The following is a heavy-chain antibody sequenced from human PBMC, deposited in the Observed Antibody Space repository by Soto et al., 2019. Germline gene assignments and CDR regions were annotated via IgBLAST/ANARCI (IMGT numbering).Heavy chain of an antibody. Sequence: QVQLQESGPGLVKPSQTLSLSCTVSGDSISRGGYYWNWIRQHPRKGLEWIGYIYHSGSTNYNPSLKSRVTMSVETSKNQLSLEVTNVTAADTAVYYCVRDGAGADGLGWFGPWGQGNLVTVSS. CDR2: IYHSGST. CDR1: GDSISRGGYY. CDR3: VRDGAGADGLGWFGP. D-gene: IGHD3-10*01. J-gene: IGHJ5*02. V-gene: IGHV4-31*03.